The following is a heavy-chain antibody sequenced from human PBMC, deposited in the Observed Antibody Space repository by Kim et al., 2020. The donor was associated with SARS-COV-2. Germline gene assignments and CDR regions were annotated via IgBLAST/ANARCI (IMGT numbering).Heavy chain of an antibody. CDR1: GFIFGDYA. Sequence: GGSLRLSCAASGFIFGDYAMHWVRQAPGKGLEWVSGISWNGDVIGYADSVKGRFTISRDNAKNSLYLQMNSLRAEDAALYYCAKDISGGYDILTGGGDVWGQGTTVTVSS. CDR3: AKDISGGYDILTGGGDV. V-gene: IGHV3-9*01. J-gene: IGHJ6*02. D-gene: IGHD3-9*01. CDR2: ISWNGDVI.